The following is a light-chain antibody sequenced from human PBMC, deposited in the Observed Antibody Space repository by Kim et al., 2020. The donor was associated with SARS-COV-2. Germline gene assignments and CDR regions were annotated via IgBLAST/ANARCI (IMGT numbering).Light chain of an antibody. J-gene: IGKJ1*01. V-gene: IGKV3D-11*01. CDR1: QGVSTY. CDR2: DAS. Sequence: LSLSPGETATLTCRASQGVSTYLAWYQQRPGQAPRLLIYDASNRATDIPARFSGSGSGTDFTLTISSLEFEDSAVYYCQQRRDWWTFGQGTKLEI. CDR3: QQRRDWWT.